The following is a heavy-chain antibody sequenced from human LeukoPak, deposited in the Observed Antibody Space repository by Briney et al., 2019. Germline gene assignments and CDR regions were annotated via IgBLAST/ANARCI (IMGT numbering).Heavy chain of an antibody. Sequence: GASVKVSCKASGYTFTGYYMHWVRQAPGQGLEWMGWINPNSGGTNYAQKFQGRVTMTRDTSISTAYMELSRLRSDDTAVYYCARDQNIAAAGTALPPYYYYGTDVWGQGTTVTVSS. CDR3: ARDQNIAAAGTALPPYYYYGTDV. D-gene: IGHD6-13*01. J-gene: IGHJ6*02. CDR2: INPNSGGT. CDR1: GYTFTGYY. V-gene: IGHV1-2*02.